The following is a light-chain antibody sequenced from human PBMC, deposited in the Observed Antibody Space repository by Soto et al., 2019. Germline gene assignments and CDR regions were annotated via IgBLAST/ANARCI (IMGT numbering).Light chain of an antibody. J-gene: IGLJ2*01. V-gene: IGLV1-40*01. CDR2: DNN. Sequence: QSVLTQPPSVSGAPGQRVTISCTGSSSNIGAGYDVHWYQQFPGTAPKLLIFDNNNRPSGVPDRFSGSKSGTSASLAITGLPTEGEADYYCQSFDSSLSGVVFAGGTKLTVL. CDR3: QSFDSSLSGVV. CDR1: SSNIGAGYD.